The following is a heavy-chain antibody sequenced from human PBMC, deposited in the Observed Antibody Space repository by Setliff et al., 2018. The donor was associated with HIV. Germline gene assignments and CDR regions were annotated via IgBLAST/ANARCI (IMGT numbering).Heavy chain of an antibody. CDR3: ARVKPHLRRSGSYWIVDY. J-gene: IGHJ4*02. Sequence: GGSLRLSCAASGFTFSGYSMNWVRQAPGKGLEWVASISRGSEDIYYADSIKGRFTISRDNAKYSLYLQMNSLRAEDTAVYHCARVKPHLRRSGSYWIVDYWGQGTLVTVSS. V-gene: IGHV3-21*06. D-gene: IGHD1-26*01. CDR1: GFTFSGYS. CDR2: ISRGSEDI.